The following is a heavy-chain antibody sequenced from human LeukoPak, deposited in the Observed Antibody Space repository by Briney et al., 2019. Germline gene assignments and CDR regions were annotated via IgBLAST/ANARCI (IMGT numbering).Heavy chain of an antibody. V-gene: IGHV1-18*01. CDR3: ARDLGRVAAAATRPDY. CDR1: GYTFTSYG. Sequence: ASVKVSCKASGYTFTSYGISWVRQAPGQGLEWMGWISAYNGNTNYAQKLQGRVTMTTDTSTSTAYMELGSLRSDDTAVYYCARDLGRVAAAATRPDYWGQGTLVTVSS. J-gene: IGHJ4*02. CDR2: ISAYNGNT. D-gene: IGHD6-13*01.